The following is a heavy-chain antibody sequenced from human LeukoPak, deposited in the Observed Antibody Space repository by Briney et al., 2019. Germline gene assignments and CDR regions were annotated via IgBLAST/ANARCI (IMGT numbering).Heavy chain of an antibody. CDR1: GGSISSSSYY. J-gene: IGHJ4*02. D-gene: IGHD6-19*01. CDR2: IYYSGST. Sequence: SETLSLTCTVSGGSISSSSYYWGWIRQPPGKGLEWIGSIYYSGSTYYNPSLKSRVTISVDTSKNQFSLKLSSVTVADTAVYYCARSPYSSGWSPFFDYWGQGTLVTVSS. V-gene: IGHV4-39*01. CDR3: ARSPYSSGWSPFFDY.